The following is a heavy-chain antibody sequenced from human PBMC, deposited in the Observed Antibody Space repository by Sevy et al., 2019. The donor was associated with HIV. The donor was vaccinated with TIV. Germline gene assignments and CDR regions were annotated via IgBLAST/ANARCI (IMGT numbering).Heavy chain of an antibody. V-gene: IGHV3-15*01. D-gene: IGHD3-9*01. Sequence: GGSLRLSCAASGLTVSNAWMNWVRQAPGKGLEWVGRIKSKSDGGTRDLAAPVKGRVSISRDASRNTVSLEISSLKIEDTGMYYCAAGLGKSDFDSWGQGTLVNVSS. CDR3: AAGLGKSDFDS. CDR1: GLTVSNAW. J-gene: IGHJ5*01. CDR2: IKSKSDGGTR.